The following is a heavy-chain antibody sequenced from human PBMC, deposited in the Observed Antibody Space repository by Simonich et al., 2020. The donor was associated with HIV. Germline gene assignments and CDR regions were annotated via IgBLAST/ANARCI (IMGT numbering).Heavy chain of an antibody. J-gene: IGHJ4*02. CDR1: GFTFDDYA. CDR2: IIWNGGSK. CDR3: AKDKGAYYGSGSPVY. Sequence: EVQLVESGGGLVQPGRSLRLSCAASGFTFDDYAMHWVRQAPGKGLGWVSGIIWNGGSKGYADSVKGRFTISRDNAKNSLYLQMNSLRAEDTALYYCAKDKGAYYGSGSPVYWGQGTLVTVSS. V-gene: IGHV3-9*01. D-gene: IGHD3-10*01.